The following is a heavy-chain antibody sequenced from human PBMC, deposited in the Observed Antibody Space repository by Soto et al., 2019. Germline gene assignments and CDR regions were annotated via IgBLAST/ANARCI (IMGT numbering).Heavy chain of an antibody. J-gene: IGHJ6*02. CDR2: ISGSGGST. D-gene: IGHD3-16*01. CDR3: AKGIMITSWGVLSSMDV. Sequence: GGSLRLSCAASGFTFSSYAMSWVRQAPGKGLEWVSAISGSGGSTYYADSVKGRFTISRDNSKNTLYLQMNSLRAEDTAVYYCAKGIMITSWGVLSSMDVWGQGTTVTVSS. V-gene: IGHV3-23*01. CDR1: GFTFSSYA.